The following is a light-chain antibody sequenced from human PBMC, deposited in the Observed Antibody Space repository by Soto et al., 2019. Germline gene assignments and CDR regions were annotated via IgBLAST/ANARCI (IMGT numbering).Light chain of an antibody. CDR3: QQSYSPPYT. J-gene: IGKJ2*01. V-gene: IGKV1-39*01. CDR1: QSISSY. CDR2: AAS. Sequence: DIQMTQSPSSLSASVGDRVTITCRASQSISSYLNWYQQKPGKAPKLLIYAASSVQSGVPSRFSGSGSGTEFTLTISSLQPEDFATDYCQQSYSPPYTFGQGPKLEIK.